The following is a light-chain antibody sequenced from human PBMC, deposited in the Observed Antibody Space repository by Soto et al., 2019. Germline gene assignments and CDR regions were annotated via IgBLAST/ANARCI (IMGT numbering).Light chain of an antibody. J-gene: IGKJ4*01. CDR2: WAS. V-gene: IGKV4-1*01. CDR3: LQYYSTPLT. Sequence: DIVMTQSPDSLAVSLGERATINCKSSQSVLYSSNNKNYLAWYQQKPGQPPKLLIYWASTRESGVPDRFSGSGSGTDFTLTISRLQAEDVAVYYCLQYYSTPLTFGGGTKVEIK. CDR1: QSVLYSSNNKNY.